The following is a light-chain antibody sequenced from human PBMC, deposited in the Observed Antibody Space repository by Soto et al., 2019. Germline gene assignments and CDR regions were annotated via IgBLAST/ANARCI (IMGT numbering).Light chain of an antibody. CDR3: QQYHQWPVA. J-gene: IGKJ4*01. CDR2: GAS. CDR1: QSVSSN. V-gene: IGKV3-15*01. Sequence: EIVMTQSPATLSVSPGERATLSCRASQSVSSNLAWYQQKPGQAPRLLISGASTRATGIPARFSGSGSATQFTHTISSLQSEDFGFYYCQQYHQWPVAFGGGTKVDIK.